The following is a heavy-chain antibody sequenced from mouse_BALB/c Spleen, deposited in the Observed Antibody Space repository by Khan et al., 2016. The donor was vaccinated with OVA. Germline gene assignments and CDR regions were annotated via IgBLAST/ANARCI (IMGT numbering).Heavy chain of an antibody. CDR2: ISSGSINI. J-gene: IGHJ4*01. CDR1: GFTFSTFG. CDR3: TRSNYYYDCGYRLYALDY. Sequence: EVELVESGGGLVPPGGSRKLSCAASGFTFSTFGMHWVRQAPEKGLEWVAYISSGSINIYYADTVKGRFTISRDNPKNTLFLQMTSLRSEDTAMYYCTRSNYYYDCGYRLYALDYWGQGTSVTVSA. D-gene: IGHD2-4*01. V-gene: IGHV5-17*02.